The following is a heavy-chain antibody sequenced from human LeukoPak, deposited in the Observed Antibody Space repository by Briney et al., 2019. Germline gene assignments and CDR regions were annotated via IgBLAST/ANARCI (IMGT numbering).Heavy chain of an antibody. CDR3: ARLKQWLKYYLDY. CDR1: GFTFSDYY. Sequence: GGSLRLSCAASGFTFSDYYMSWIRQAPGKGLEWVSYISSSGSTIYYADSVKGRFTISRDNAKNSLYLQMNSLRAEDTAVYYCARLKQWLKYYLDYWGQGTLVTVSS. CDR2: ISSSGSTI. D-gene: IGHD6-19*01. V-gene: IGHV3-11*01. J-gene: IGHJ4*02.